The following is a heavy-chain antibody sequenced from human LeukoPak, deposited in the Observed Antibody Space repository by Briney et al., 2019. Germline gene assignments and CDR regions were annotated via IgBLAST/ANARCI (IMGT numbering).Heavy chain of an antibody. CDR1: GFTFDDYA. CDR3: ARGDPYYDFWSGYEGSWFDP. J-gene: IGHJ5*02. V-gene: IGHV3-9*01. D-gene: IGHD3-3*01. CDR2: ISWNSGSI. Sequence: GGSLRLSCAASGFTFDDYAMHWVRQAPGKGLEWVSGISWNSGSIGYADSVKGRFTISRDNAKNSLYLQMNSLRAEDTALYYCARGDPYYDFWSGYEGSWFDPWGQGTLVTVSS.